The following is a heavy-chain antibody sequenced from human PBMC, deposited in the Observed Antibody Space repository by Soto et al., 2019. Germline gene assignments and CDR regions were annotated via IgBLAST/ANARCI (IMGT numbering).Heavy chain of an antibody. CDR1: GGSISNYY. CDR2: IYYSGTT. V-gene: IGHV4-59*01. Sequence: NPSETLSLTCTVSGGSISNYYWTWIRQPPGKGLEWIGFIYYSGTTDYNPPLKSRVTISVDTSKNRFSLKLTSVTAADTAVYYCARKKREIYYYGMDVWGQGTTVTVSS. J-gene: IGHJ6*02. CDR3: ARKKREIYYYGMDV.